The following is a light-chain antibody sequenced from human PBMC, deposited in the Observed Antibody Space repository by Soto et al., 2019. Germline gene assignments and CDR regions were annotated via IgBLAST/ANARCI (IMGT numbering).Light chain of an antibody. Sequence: DIPMTKSPSSLSASVGKRVTITCRASQTISSWVAWYQQKPWKAPKLLIYDVSTLESGVPLRFRGRGSGTEFTLTITSLQPDDLATYYCQQYDTFWTFGQGTKVDIK. CDR2: DVS. J-gene: IGKJ1*01. V-gene: IGKV1-5*01. CDR3: QQYDTFWT. CDR1: QTISSW.